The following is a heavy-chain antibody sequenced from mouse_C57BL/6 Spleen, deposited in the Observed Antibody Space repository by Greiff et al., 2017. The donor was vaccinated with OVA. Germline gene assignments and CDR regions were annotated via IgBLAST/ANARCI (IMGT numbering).Heavy chain of an antibody. V-gene: IGHV1-59*01. Sequence: QVQLQQPGAELVRPGTSVKLSCKASGYTFTSYWMHWVKQRPGQGLEGIGVIVPSDSYTNYNQKFKGKATLTVDTSSSTAYMQLSSLTSEDSAVYYCARKPPTMVTTGGYFDYWGQGTTLTVSS. CDR3: ARKPPTMVTTGGYFDY. CDR2: IVPSDSYT. CDR1: GYTFTSYW. D-gene: IGHD2-9*01. J-gene: IGHJ2*01.